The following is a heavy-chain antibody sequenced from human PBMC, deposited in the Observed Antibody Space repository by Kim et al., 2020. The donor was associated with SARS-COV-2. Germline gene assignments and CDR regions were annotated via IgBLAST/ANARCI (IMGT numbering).Heavy chain of an antibody. CDR3: TTTLYYDSSGQHPYHYYYGMDV. CDR2: IKSKTDGGTT. D-gene: IGHD3-22*01. V-gene: IGHV3-15*01. CDR1: GFTFSNAW. Sequence: GGSLRLSCAASGFTFSNAWMSWVRQAPGKGLEWVGRIKSKTDGGTTDYAAPVKGRFTISRDDSKNTLYLQMNSLKTEDTAVYYCTTTLYYDSSGQHPYHYYYGMDVWGQGTTVTVSS. J-gene: IGHJ6*02.